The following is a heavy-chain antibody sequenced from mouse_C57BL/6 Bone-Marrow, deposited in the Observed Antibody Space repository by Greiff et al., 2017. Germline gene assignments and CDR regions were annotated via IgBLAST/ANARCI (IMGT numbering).Heavy chain of an antibody. D-gene: IGHD1-1*01. CDR3: ASSSYGYFDV. CDR2: IDPSDSYT. Sequence: QVQLQQPGAELVMPGASVKLSCKASGYTFTSYWMHWVKQRPGQGLEWIGEIDPSDSYTNYNQQFKGKSTLTVDKSSSTAYMQLSSLTSEDSAVYYCASSSYGYFDVWGTGTTVTVSS. J-gene: IGHJ1*03. V-gene: IGHV1-69*01. CDR1: GYTFTSYW.